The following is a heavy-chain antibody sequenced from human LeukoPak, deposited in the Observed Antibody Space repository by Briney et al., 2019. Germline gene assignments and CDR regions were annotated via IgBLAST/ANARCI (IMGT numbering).Heavy chain of an antibody. V-gene: IGHV4-59*01. Sequence: SETLSLTCTVSGGSISSYYWSWIRQPPGKGLEWIGYIYYSGSTNYNPSLKSRVTISVDTSKNQFSLKLSSVTAADTAVYYCAREDYDFWGGNPPSSYYRDSGGKGTPATV. CDR3: AREDYDFWGGNPPSSYYRDS. CDR1: GGSISSYY. D-gene: IGHD3-3*01. CDR2: IYYSGST. J-gene: IGHJ6*03.